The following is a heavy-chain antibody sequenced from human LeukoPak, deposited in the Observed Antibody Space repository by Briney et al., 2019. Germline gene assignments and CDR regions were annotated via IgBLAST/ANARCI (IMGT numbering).Heavy chain of an antibody. CDR1: GFTFNSYW. Sequence: PGGSLRLSCAASGFTFNSYWMHWVRQAPGKGLVWVSRINSDGSTTTYADSMKGRFTISRDSAENTLYLQMNSLRAEDTAVYYCARTARSGGYWRDFDYWGQGTLVTVSS. V-gene: IGHV3-74*01. J-gene: IGHJ4*02. CDR3: ARTARSGGYWRDFDY. D-gene: IGHD3-22*01. CDR2: INSDGSTT.